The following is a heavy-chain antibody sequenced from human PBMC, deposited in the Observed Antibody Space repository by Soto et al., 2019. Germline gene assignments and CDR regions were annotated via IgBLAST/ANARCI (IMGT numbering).Heavy chain of an antibody. CDR2: IYDGGST. CDR1: GDSISNVNYC. Sequence: SETLSLTCTVSGDSISNVNYCWSWIRQPPDKGLECIGHIYDGGSTYNNPSLTSRVTISVDTSKNQFSLQLRSVSAADTAVYYCARGPSGDKVDYWGQGTLVTVSS. V-gene: IGHV4-30-4*01. D-gene: IGHD7-27*01. J-gene: IGHJ4*02. CDR3: ARGPSGDKVDY.